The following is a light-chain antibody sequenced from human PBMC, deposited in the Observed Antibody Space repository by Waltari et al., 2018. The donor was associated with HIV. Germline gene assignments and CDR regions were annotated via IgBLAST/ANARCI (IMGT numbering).Light chain of an antibody. J-gene: IGKJ2*01. Sequence: EIVLTQSSGTMSLSPGEGATLSCRASQRVSSNYLDWYQQKPGQAPRLLIYAALNRATGIQDRFRGSGSGTDFTLSISRLEPQEFAVYYCQQYGSSPYTFGQGTKLEIK. CDR1: QRVSSNY. V-gene: IGKV3-20*01. CDR3: QQYGSSPYT. CDR2: AAL.